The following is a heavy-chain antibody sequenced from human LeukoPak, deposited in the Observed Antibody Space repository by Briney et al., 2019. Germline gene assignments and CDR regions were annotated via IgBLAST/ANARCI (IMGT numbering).Heavy chain of an antibody. CDR3: ARGRGGSYEEFFQH. V-gene: IGHV1-46*01. CDR2: INPSGGST. Sequence: ASVKVSCKASGGTFSSYAISWVRQAPGQGLEWMGIINPSGGSTTYAPKFQGRVTMTRDTSTSTVYMELSSLRSEDTAVYYCARGRGGSYEEFFQHWGQGTLVTVSS. J-gene: IGHJ1*01. CDR1: GGTFSSYA. D-gene: IGHD1-26*01.